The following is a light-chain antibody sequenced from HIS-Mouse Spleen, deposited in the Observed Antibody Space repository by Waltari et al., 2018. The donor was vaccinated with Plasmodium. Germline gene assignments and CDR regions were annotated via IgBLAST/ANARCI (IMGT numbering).Light chain of an antibody. J-gene: IGLJ3*02. CDR2: EDS. Sequence: YELTQPPSVSVSPGQTARITCPGDALPTKFAYWYQQKSGQAPVLVIYEDSKRPAGIPERFSGSSSGTMATLTISGAQVEDEADYYCYSTDSSGNHRVFGGGTKLTVL. V-gene: IGLV3-10*01. CDR1: ALPTKF. CDR3: YSTDSSGNHRV.